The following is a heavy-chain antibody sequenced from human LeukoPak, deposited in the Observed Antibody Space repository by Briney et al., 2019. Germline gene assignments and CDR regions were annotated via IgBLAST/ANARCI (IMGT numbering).Heavy chain of an antibody. V-gene: IGHV4-39*07. J-gene: IGHJ6*03. CDR3: ARVYQPLRPSTIYYYYMDV. CDR1: GGSISSSSYY. CDR2: IYYSGST. D-gene: IGHD2-2*01. Sequence: PSETLSLTCTASGGSISSSSYYWGWIRQPPGTGLEWIGSIYYSGSTYYNPSLKSRVTISVDTSKNQFSLKLSSVTAADTAVYYCARVYQPLRPSTIYYYYMDVWGKGTTVTVSS.